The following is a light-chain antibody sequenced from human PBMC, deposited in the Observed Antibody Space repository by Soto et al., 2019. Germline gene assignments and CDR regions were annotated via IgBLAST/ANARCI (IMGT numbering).Light chain of an antibody. J-gene: IGKJ2*01. V-gene: IGKV3-15*01. Sequence: IVMTQSPATLSVSPGERATLSCRASQTISANLAWYQQRPGQAPRLLIYGASTRATGIPARFSGSGSGTEFTLTISSLHSEDFAVYYCQQYDTFGQGTKLEIK. CDR1: QTISAN. CDR2: GAS. CDR3: QQYDT.